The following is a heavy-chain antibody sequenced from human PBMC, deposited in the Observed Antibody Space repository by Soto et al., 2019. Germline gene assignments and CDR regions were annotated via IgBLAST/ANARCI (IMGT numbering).Heavy chain of an antibody. CDR2: IYYSGKT. CDR3: AKNLPRTGRFDY. CDR1: GASITSTTYF. Sequence: SETLSLTCTLSGASITSTTYFWAWIRKPPGKGLEWVGGIYYSGKTHYNPSLKSRVTISVDRSKNQFSLQMSSVTAADTAVYYCAKNLPRTGRFDYWGQGSLVTVSS. J-gene: IGHJ4*02. V-gene: IGHV4-39*01.